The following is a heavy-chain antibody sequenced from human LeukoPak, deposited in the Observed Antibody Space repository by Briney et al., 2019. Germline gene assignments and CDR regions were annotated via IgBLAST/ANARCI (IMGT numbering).Heavy chain of an antibody. Sequence: QPGRSLRLSCAASGFTFSSYAMHWVRQAPGKGLEWVAVISYDGSNKYYADSVKGRFTISRDNSKNTLYLQMNSLRAEDTAVYYCARCYDILTGYYYYGMDVWGQGTTVTVS. J-gene: IGHJ6*02. CDR2: ISYDGSNK. CDR3: ARCYDILTGYYYYGMDV. D-gene: IGHD3-9*01. CDR1: GFTFSSYA. V-gene: IGHV3-30*04.